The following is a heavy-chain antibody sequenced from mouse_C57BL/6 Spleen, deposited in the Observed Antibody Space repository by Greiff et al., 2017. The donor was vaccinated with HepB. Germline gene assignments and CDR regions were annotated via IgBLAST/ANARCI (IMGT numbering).Heavy chain of an antibody. D-gene: IGHD1-1*01. J-gene: IGHJ1*03. V-gene: IGHV1-18*01. CDR1: GYTFTDYN. Sequence: EVKLVESGPELVKPGASVKIPCKASGYTFTDYNMDWVKQSHGKSLEWIGDINPNNGGTIYNQKFKGKATLTVDKSSSTAYMELRSLTSEDTAVYYCARAVYYGSSYGYFDVWGTGTTVTVSS. CDR2: INPNNGGT. CDR3: ARAVYYGSSYGYFDV.